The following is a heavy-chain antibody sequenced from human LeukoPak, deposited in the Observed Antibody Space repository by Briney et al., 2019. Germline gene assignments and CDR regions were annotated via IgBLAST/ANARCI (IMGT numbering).Heavy chain of an antibody. CDR2: INHSGST. CDR3: ASLDSYEGYYFDY. D-gene: IGHD5-18*01. V-gene: IGHV4-34*01. J-gene: IGHJ4*02. CDR1: GGSFSGYY. Sequence: SETLSLTCAVYGGSFSGYYWSWIRQPPGQGLEWIGEINHSGSTNYNPSLKSRVTISVDTSKNQFSLKLRSVTAADTAVYYCASLDSYEGYYFDYWGQGTLVTVSS.